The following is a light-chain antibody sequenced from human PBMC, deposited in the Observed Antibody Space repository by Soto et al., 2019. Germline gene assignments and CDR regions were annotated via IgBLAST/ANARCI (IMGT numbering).Light chain of an antibody. CDR2: WAS. CDR1: QSVLYSSNNKNH. Sequence: DIVMTQSPDSLAVSLGERATINCKSGQSVLYSSNNKNHLAWYQQKPGQPPKLLIYWASTRESGVPDRFSGSGSGTECTLTISSLQPDDVATYYCQHYNSYSEALGQGTKVDIK. J-gene: IGKJ1*01. CDR3: QHYNSYSEA. V-gene: IGKV4-1*01.